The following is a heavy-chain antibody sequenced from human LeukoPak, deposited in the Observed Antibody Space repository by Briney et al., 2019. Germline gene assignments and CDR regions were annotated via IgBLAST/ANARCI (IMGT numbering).Heavy chain of an antibody. V-gene: IGHV3-74*01. D-gene: IGHD5-12*01. Sequence: GGSLRLSCAASGITFSYYWMHWVRQAPGKGLVWVSRTDADGSTATYADSVKGRFTISRDNAKNTLYLQMNSLRAEDTAVYYCAREGGYDPFEYWGQGTLVTVSS. CDR3: AREGGYDPFEY. CDR1: GITFSYYW. J-gene: IGHJ4*02. CDR2: TDADGSTA.